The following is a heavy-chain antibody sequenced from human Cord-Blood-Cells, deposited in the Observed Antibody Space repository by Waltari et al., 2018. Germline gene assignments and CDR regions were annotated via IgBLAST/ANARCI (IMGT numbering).Heavy chain of an antibody. CDR1: GFTFSSYW. J-gene: IGHJ3*02. CDR2: IKQDGSEK. D-gene: IGHD3-9*01. V-gene: IGHV3-7*01. CDR3: ARGLGYAFDI. Sequence: EVQLVESGGGLVQPGGSRRLPCAASGFTFSSYWMSWVHQAPGKGLEWVANIKQDGSEKYYVDSVKGRFTISRDNAKNSLYLQMNSLRAEDTAVYYCARGLGYAFDIWGQGTMVTVSS.